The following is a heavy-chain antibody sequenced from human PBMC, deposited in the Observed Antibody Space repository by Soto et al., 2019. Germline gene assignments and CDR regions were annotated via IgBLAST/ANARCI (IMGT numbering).Heavy chain of an antibody. Sequence: EVQLVESGGGLVQPGGSLGLSCAASGFTFSSYWMSWVRLAPWKGLEWVAHIKQSGSDRYYVDSVRGRFTISRDNAKNSLYLQQNSLRVDDTAMYYCAIVKSWAGSPWGQGTLVTVSS. CDR1: GFTFSSYW. V-gene: IGHV3-7*01. D-gene: IGHD1-26*01. CDR2: IKQSGSDR. CDR3: AIVKSWAGSP. J-gene: IGHJ5*02.